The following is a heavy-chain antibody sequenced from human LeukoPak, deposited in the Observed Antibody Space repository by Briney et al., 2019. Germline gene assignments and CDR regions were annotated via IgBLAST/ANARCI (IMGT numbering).Heavy chain of an antibody. CDR3: AREVPGRGPPRIAAAVRFDP. Sequence: ASVKVSCKASGYTFTSYGISWVRQAPGQGLEWMGWISAYNGNTNYAQKFQGRVTMTTDTSTSTGYMELRSLRSDDTAVYYCAREVPGRGPPRIAAAVRFDPWGQGTLVTVSS. CDR1: GYTFTSYG. J-gene: IGHJ5*02. V-gene: IGHV1-18*01. D-gene: IGHD6-13*01. CDR2: ISAYNGNT.